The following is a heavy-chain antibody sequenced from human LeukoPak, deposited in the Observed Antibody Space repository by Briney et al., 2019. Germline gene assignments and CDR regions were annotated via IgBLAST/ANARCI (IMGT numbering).Heavy chain of an antibody. J-gene: IGHJ4*02. CDR1: GFTVSSNE. V-gene: IGHV3-38-3*01. CDR3: ARDFGTSWASYFDY. Sequence: PGGSLRLSCAASGFTVSSNEMSWVRQAPGKGLEWVSSISGGSTYYADSRKGRFTISRDNSKNTLHLQMNSLRAEDTAVYYCARDFGTSWASYFDYWGQGTLVTVSS. D-gene: IGHD6-6*01. CDR2: ISGGST.